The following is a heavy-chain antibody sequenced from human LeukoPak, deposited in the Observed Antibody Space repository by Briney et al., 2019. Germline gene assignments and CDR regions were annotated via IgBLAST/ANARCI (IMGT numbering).Heavy chain of an antibody. CDR1: GGSISSYY. CDR2: IYYSGST. D-gene: IGHD3-3*01. Sequence: SETLSLTCTVSGGSISSYYWSWIRQPPGKGLEWIGYIYYSGSTNYNTSLKSRVTISVNTSKNQFSLKLSSVTAADTAVYYCARGSLRFLEWPPNEGYFDYWGQGTLVTVSS. J-gene: IGHJ4*02. CDR3: ARGSLRFLEWPPNEGYFDY. V-gene: IGHV4-59*01.